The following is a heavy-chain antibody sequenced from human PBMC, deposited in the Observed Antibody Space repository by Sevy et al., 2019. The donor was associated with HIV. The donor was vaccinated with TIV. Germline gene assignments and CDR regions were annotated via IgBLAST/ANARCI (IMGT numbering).Heavy chain of an antibody. D-gene: IGHD3-16*02. V-gene: IGHV3-7*01. CDR1: GFTFHTYW. J-gene: IGHJ4*02. CDR2: IRQDGNEI. Sequence: GGSLRLSCAASGFTFHTYWMQWVRQAPGKGLEWVANIRQDGNEIYYADSVKGRFTISRDNAMQSLYLEMNNLRVEDSGIYYCLRRYFDVWGQGTLVTVSS. CDR3: LRRYFDV.